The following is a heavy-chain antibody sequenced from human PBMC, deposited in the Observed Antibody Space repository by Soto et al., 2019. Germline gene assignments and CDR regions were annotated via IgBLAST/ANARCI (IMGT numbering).Heavy chain of an antibody. Sequence: GESLKISCKGSGYSFTKYWIGWVRQMPGKGLEWMAIIYPGDSDTRYSPSFQGQVTISADKSISTAYLQWSSLKASDTAMYYCARRPVTGQLGIDYWGQGTLVTVSS. CDR1: GYSFTKYW. J-gene: IGHJ4*02. CDR2: IYPGDSDT. D-gene: IGHD6-6*01. V-gene: IGHV5-51*01. CDR3: ARRPVTGQLGIDY.